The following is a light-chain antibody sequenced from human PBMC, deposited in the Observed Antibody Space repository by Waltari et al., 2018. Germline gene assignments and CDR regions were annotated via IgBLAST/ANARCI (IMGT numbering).Light chain of an antibody. V-gene: IGLV3-21*02. CDR3: QVWDSRSDHVV. J-gene: IGLJ2*01. CDR1: DIGYKS. CDR2: ENS. Sequence: SYVLTQPPSVSVAPGQTARLTWEGTDIGYKSVHWYHQRPGQAPVLVLHENSDRPSGIPERISGSNSVNMATLSISRVEAGDEADYYCQVWDSRSDHVVFGGGTKLTVL.